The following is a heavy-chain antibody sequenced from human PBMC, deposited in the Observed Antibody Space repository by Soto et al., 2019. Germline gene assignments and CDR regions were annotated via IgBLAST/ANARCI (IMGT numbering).Heavy chain of an antibody. CDR2: IWYDGSNK. V-gene: IGHV3-33*01. CDR1: GFTFSSYG. D-gene: IGHD6-19*01. Sequence: QVQLVESGGGVVQPGRSLRLSCAASGFTFSSYGMHWVRQAPGKGLEWVAVIWYDGSNKYYADSVKGRFTISRDNSKNTLYLQMNSLRAEDTAVYYCARDVRKRYSSVDGPPLDAFDIWGQGTMVTVSS. CDR3: ARDVRKRYSSVDGPPLDAFDI. J-gene: IGHJ3*02.